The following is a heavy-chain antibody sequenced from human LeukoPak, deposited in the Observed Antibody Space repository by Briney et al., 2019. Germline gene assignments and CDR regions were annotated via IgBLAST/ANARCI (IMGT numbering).Heavy chain of an antibody. D-gene: IGHD2-2*02. J-gene: IGHJ4*02. CDR3: ARRLRQAYIDY. Sequence: GEPLNISCQGSVYSFTSYWTGWVRQMTPQGLDWIGIIYPGDSDTKYSPSFQGEVTIVADKTISTAYMQWSGLKASDAALYYGARRLRQAYIDYWGRGNLVTVS. CDR1: VYSFTSYW. CDR2: IYPGDSDT. V-gene: IGHV5-51*01.